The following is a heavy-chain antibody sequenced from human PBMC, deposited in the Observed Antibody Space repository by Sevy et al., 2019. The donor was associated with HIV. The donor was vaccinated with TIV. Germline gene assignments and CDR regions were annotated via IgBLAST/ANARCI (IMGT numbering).Heavy chain of an antibody. V-gene: IGHV3-23*01. CDR2: ISGSGGST. J-gene: IGHJ4*02. Sequence: GGYLRLSCAASGFTFSSYAMSWVRQAPGKGLEWVSAISGSGGSTYYADSVKGRFTISRDNSKNTLYLQMNSLRAEDTAVYYCAKSGREYDSSGTRGYWGQGTLVTVSS. CDR3: AKSGREYDSSGTRGY. CDR1: GFTFSSYA. D-gene: IGHD3-22*01.